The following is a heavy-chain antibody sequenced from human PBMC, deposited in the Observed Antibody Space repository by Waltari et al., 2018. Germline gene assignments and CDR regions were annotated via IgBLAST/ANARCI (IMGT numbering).Heavy chain of an antibody. J-gene: IGHJ4*02. CDR2: ISSSSSYI. CDR1: GFDLTHYS. CDR3: AREAEMGWLQYYFDN. Sequence: EVQLVESGGGLVKPGGSLRISCRASGFDLTHYSMHWVRQAPGKGLEWVSGISSSSSYIYYADSVKGRFTVSRDNAEKSLHLQMNSLRADDTAVYYCAREAEMGWLQYYFDNWGQGTLVTVSS. V-gene: IGHV3-21*02. D-gene: IGHD3-3*01.